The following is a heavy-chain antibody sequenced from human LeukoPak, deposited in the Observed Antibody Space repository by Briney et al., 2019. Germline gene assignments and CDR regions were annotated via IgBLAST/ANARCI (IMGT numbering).Heavy chain of an antibody. CDR3: AKAVAGTTDFDY. D-gene: IGHD6-19*01. J-gene: IGHJ4*02. V-gene: IGHV3-21*04. CDR2: ISSSSSYI. CDR1: GFTFSSYS. Sequence: AGGSLRLSCAASGFTFSSYSMNWVRQAPGKGLEWVSSISSSSSYIYYADSVKGRFTISRDNAKNSLYLQMNSLRVEDTAVYYCAKAVAGTTDFDYWGQGTLVTVSS.